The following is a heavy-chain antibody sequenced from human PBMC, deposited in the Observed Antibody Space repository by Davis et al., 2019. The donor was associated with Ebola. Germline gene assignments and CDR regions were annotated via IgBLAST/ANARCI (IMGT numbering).Heavy chain of an antibody. CDR2: IKQGGSEK. J-gene: IGHJ6*02. CDR3: ARGLITMVQGVIYYYYYYGMDV. Sequence: GESLKISCAVSGFTFSSYWMSWVRQAPGKGLEWVANIKQGGSEKYYVDSVKGRFTISRDNAKNSLYLQMNSLRAEDTAVYYCARGLITMVQGVIYYYYYYGMDVWGQGTTVTVSS. CDR1: GFTFSSYW. V-gene: IGHV3-7*01. D-gene: IGHD3-10*01.